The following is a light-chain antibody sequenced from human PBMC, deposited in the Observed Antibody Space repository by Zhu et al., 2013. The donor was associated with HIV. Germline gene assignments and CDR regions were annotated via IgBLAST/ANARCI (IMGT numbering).Light chain of an antibody. J-gene: IGKJ5*01. CDR3: QQLNSYPRT. Sequence: DIQLTQSPSFLSASVGDRVIIACRASQDIGRYLAWYQQKPGKVPKLLIYAASTLQSGVPSRFSGSGSGTEFTLTISSLQPEDFATYYCQQLNSYPRTFGQGTRLEIK. CDR2: AAS. V-gene: IGKV1-9*01. CDR1: QDIGRY.